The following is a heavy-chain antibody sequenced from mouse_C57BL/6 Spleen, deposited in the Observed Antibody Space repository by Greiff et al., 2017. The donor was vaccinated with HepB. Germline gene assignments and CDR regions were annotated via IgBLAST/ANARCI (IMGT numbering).Heavy chain of an antibody. CDR1: GFNFKNTY. CDR2: IDAANSNT. Sequence: EVQLQQSVAELVRPGASVKLSCTASGFNFKNTYMHWVKQRPEQGLEWIGRIDAANSNTKYAPKFQGKATITADTSSNTDYLRLSSLTSEDTASYYCASDWDVGYAMDYWGQGTSVTVSS. V-gene: IGHV14-3*01. CDR3: ASDWDVGYAMDY. D-gene: IGHD4-1*01. J-gene: IGHJ4*01.